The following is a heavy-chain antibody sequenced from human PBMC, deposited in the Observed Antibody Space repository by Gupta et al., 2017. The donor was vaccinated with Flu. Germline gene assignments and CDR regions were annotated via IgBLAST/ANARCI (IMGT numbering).Heavy chain of an antibody. D-gene: IGHD4-23*01. Sequence: EVQLVESGGGLVQPGGSLRLSCAASGFTFSNFWMSWVRQAPGKGLEWVANIEYDGGKKYYVASVKGRFTIARDNDMNSLFLQMNSLRVEDTAVYYCARDRYFGGSVQEKDYWGQGTLVTVSS. CDR3: ARDRYFGGSVQEKDY. V-gene: IGHV3-7*01. CDR2: IEYDGGKK. J-gene: IGHJ4*02. CDR1: GFTFSNFW.